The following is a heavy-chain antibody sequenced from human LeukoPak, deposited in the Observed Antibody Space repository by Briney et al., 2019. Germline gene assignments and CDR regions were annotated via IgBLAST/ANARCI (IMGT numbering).Heavy chain of an antibody. Sequence: ASVKVSCKASGYTFTGYYMHWVRQAPGQGLEWMGWINPNSGGTNYAQKFQGRVTMTRNTSISTAYMELSSLRSEDTAVYYCARAFYGSGSLGIDPWGQGTLVTVSS. D-gene: IGHD3-10*01. CDR1: GYTFTGYY. CDR2: INPNSGGT. CDR3: ARAFYGSGSLGIDP. V-gene: IGHV1-2*02. J-gene: IGHJ5*02.